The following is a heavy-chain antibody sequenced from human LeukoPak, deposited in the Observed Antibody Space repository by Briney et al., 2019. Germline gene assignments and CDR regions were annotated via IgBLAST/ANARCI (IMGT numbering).Heavy chain of an antibody. V-gene: IGHV3-11*01. CDR1: GFTFSDYY. D-gene: IGHD5-18*01. CDR2: ISSSGSTI. Sequence: GGSLRLSCAASGFTFSDYYMSWIRQAPGKGLEWVSYISSSGSTIYYADSVKGRFTISRENAKNSLYLQMNRLRAEDTAVYYCARDLEGYSWAFDYWGQGTLVTVPS. CDR3: ARDLEGYSWAFDY. J-gene: IGHJ4*02.